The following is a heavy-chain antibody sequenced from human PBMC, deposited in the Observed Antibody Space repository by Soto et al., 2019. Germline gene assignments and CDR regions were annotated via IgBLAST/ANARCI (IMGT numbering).Heavy chain of an antibody. V-gene: IGHV3-30-3*01. Sequence: QVQLVESGGGVVQPGRSLRLSCAASGFTFSSYAMHWVRQAPGQGLEWVAVISYDGSNKYYADSVKGRFTISRDNSKNTLDLQMNSLRAEDTAVYYCARGWDSYGPWDYWGQGTLVTVSS. CDR2: ISYDGSNK. D-gene: IGHD5-18*01. J-gene: IGHJ4*02. CDR1: GFTFSSYA. CDR3: ARGWDSYGPWDY.